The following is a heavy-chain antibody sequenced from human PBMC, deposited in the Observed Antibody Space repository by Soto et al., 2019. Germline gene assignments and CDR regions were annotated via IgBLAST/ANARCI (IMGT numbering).Heavy chain of an antibody. CDR2: ISGSGGST. V-gene: IGHV3-23*01. CDR3: AKPAAAGYYYYYGMDV. J-gene: IGHJ6*02. Sequence: EVQLLESGGGLVQPGGSLRLSCAASGFTFSSYAMSWVRQAPGKGLEWVSAISGSGGSTYYADSVKGRFTISRDNSKNTLYLQMNSLRDEDTAVYYCAKPAAAGYYYYYGMDVWGQGTTVTVSS. D-gene: IGHD6-13*01. CDR1: GFTFSSYA.